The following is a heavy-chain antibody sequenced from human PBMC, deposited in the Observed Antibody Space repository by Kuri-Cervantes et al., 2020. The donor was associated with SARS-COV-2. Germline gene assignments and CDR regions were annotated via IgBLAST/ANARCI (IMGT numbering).Heavy chain of an antibody. Sequence: SETLSLTCAVSGGSISSGGYSWRWIRQPPGKGLEWIGYIYHSGSTYYNPSLKSRVTISVDRSKNQFSLKLSSVTAADTAVYYCARDGNYDSSGYFDYWGQGTLVTVSS. V-gene: IGHV4-30-2*01. CDR3: ARDGNYDSSGYFDY. D-gene: IGHD3-22*01. CDR2: IYHSGST. J-gene: IGHJ4*02. CDR1: GGSISSGGYS.